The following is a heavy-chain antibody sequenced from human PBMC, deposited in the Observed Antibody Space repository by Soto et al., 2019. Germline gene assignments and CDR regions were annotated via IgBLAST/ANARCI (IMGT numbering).Heavy chain of an antibody. D-gene: IGHD6-6*01. CDR2: MSGSGDTT. Sequence: EVQLLESGGGLVQPGRSLRLSCAVSGFTFSHFAMSWVRQAPGKGLEWVSDMSGSGDTTYYADSVRGRFTISRDNSKNTLYLQMNSLRDEDTAIYYCAKIALYTTSSQSDWFDPWGQGTLVTVSS. CDR3: AKIALYTTSSQSDWFDP. CDR1: GFTFSHFA. V-gene: IGHV3-23*01. J-gene: IGHJ5*02.